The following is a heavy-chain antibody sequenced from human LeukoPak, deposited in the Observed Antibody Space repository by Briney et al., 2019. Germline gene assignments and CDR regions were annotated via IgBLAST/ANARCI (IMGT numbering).Heavy chain of an antibody. J-gene: IGHJ4*02. CDR3: AKEGIAATGTY. D-gene: IGHD6-13*01. CDR2: ISGSGGST. V-gene: IGHV3-23*01. Sequence: GGSLRLSCAASGFTFSSFAMNWVRQAPGKGLEWVSTISGSGGSTYYADSVKGRFTISRDNSKNALYLQMNSLRAEDTAVYFCAKEGIAATGTYWGQGTMVTVSS. CDR1: GFTFSSFA.